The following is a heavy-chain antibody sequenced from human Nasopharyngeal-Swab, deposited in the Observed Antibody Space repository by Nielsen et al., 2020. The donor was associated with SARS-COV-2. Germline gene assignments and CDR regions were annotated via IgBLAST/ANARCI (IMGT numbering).Heavy chain of an antibody. CDR3: ARGQVAAAGNFILFDLGY. D-gene: IGHD6-13*01. CDR1: GYTFTGYY. V-gene: IGHV1-8*02. CDR2: MNPNSGNT. Sequence: ASLKVSCKASGYTFTGYYMHWVRQAPGQGLEWMGWMNPNSGNTGYAQKFQGRVTMTRNTSISTAYMELSSLRSEDTAVYYCARGQVAAAGNFILFDLGYWGQGTLVTVSS. J-gene: IGHJ4*02.